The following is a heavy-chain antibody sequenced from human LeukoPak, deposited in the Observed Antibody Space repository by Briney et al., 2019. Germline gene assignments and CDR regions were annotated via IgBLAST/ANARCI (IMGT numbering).Heavy chain of an antibody. V-gene: IGHV4-4*07. J-gene: IGHJ6*03. D-gene: IGHD3-3*01. CDR1: GASISSNY. CDR3: AKTVESYYYYMDV. CDR2: IYSSGST. Sequence: SETLSLTCTVSGASISSNYWSWIRKAAGKRPEWIGRIYSSGSTYYNPSLKSRVTMSVDTSKNQFSLRMTSVTAADTAVYYCAKTVESYYYYMDVWGKGATVTVSS.